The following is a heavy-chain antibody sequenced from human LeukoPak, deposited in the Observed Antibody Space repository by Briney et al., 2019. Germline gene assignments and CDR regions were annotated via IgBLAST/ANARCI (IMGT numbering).Heavy chain of an antibody. D-gene: IGHD2-2*01. Sequence: PSETLSLTCAVYGGSFSGHYWSWIRQPPGKGLEWIGEIKHSGSTNYHPSLKSRVTISVDTSKNQFSLKLSSVTAADTAVYYCARGGQRGYCSSTSCSRRYFDYWGQGTLVTVSS. J-gene: IGHJ4*02. V-gene: IGHV4-34*01. CDR1: GGSFSGHY. CDR3: ARGGQRGYCSSTSCSRRYFDY. CDR2: IKHSGST.